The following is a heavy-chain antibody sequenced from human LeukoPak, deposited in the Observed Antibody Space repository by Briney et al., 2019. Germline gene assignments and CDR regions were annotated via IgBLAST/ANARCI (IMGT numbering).Heavy chain of an antibody. J-gene: IGHJ3*02. CDR2: ISSSSNYI. Sequence: GGSLRLSCAASGFTLSSYSMNWVRQAPGKGLEWVSSISSSSNYIFYGDSVKGRFTISRDNAKNSLFLQMNSLRAEDTAVYYCARLGYCSGGSCYAGAFDIWGQGTMVTVSS. V-gene: IGHV3-21*01. D-gene: IGHD2-15*01. CDR3: ARLGYCSGGSCYAGAFDI. CDR1: GFTLSSYS.